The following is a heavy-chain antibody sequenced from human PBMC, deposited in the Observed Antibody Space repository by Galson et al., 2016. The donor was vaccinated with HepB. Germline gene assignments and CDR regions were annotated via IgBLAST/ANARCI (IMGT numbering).Heavy chain of an antibody. CDR2: IYYSGST. Sequence: SETLSLTCTVSGGSVSSGSYYWSWIRQPPGKGLEWIGYIYYSGSTNYNPSLKSRVTISVDTSKNQFSLKLSSVTAADTAVYYCARDGRAYYYGMDVWGQGTTVTVSS. V-gene: IGHV4-61*01. CDR1: GGSVSSGSYY. CDR3: ARDGRAYYYGMDV. J-gene: IGHJ6*02.